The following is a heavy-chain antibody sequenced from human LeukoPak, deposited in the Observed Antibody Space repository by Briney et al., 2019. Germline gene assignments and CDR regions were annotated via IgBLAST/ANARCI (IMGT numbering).Heavy chain of an antibody. CDR2: IIPILGIA. D-gene: IGHD4-17*01. CDR1: GGTFSSYA. J-gene: IGHJ1*01. V-gene: IGHV1-69*04. CDR3: ARDEGMTTVTTWYFQH. Sequence: GASVKVSCKASGGTFSSYAISWVRQAPGQGLEWMGRIIPILGIANYAQKFQGRVTITADKSTSIAYMELSSLRSEDTAVYYCARDEGMTTVTTWYFQHWGQGTLVTVSS.